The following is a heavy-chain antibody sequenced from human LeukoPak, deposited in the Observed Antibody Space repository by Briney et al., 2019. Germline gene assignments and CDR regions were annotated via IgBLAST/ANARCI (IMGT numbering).Heavy chain of an antibody. V-gene: IGHV1-2*02. CDR1: GYTFTSYA. Sequence: ASVKVSCKASGYTFTSYAMNWVRQAPGQGLEWMGWINPNSGGTNSAQKFQGRVTMTRDTSISTAYMELSRLRSDDTAVYYCARGIDYHDSSGYFRWGQGTLVTVSS. J-gene: IGHJ4*02. CDR2: INPNSGGT. CDR3: ARGIDYHDSSGYFR. D-gene: IGHD3-22*01.